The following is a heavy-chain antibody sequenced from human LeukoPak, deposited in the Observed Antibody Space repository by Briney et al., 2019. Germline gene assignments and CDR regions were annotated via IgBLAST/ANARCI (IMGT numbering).Heavy chain of an antibody. V-gene: IGHV4-34*01. J-gene: IGHJ4*02. CDR1: GGSFSVYY. D-gene: IGHD1-1*01. CDR2: IYPSGAT. Sequence: PSDTVSLPCALYGGSFSVYYWSWSRQPPGKGLEWIGEIYPSGATFYNPSLKSRVTVSKDTSKGQFSLNLRFVTVADTALYYCAGYHNWFLNDHWGQGTLVTVSS. CDR3: AGYHNWFLNDH.